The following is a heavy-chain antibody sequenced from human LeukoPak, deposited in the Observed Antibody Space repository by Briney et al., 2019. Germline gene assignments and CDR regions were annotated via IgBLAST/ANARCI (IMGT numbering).Heavy chain of an antibody. CDR2: MNPNSGNT. CDR3: ARGDILKDAFDI. Sequence: ASVKVSCKASGYTFTSYDINWVRQATGQGLEWMGWMNPNSGNTGYAQEFQGRVTMTRNTSISTAYMELSSLRSEDTAVYYCARGDILKDAFDIWGQGTMVTVSS. V-gene: IGHV1-8*01. D-gene: IGHD3-9*01. J-gene: IGHJ3*02. CDR1: GYTFTSYD.